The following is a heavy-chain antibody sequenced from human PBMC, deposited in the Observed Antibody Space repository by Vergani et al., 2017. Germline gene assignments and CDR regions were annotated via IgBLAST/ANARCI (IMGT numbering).Heavy chain of an antibody. D-gene: IGHD5-18*01. Sequence: QVQLVESGGGVVQPGRSLRLSCAASGFTFSSYAMHWVRQAPGKGLEWVAVISYDGSNKYYADSVKGRFTISRDNSKNTLYLQMKSLRAEDTAVYYCARESEAMAYAFDIWGQGTMVTVSS. V-gene: IGHV3-30*04. CDR2: ISYDGSNK. CDR3: ARESEAMAYAFDI. J-gene: IGHJ3*02. CDR1: GFTFSSYA.